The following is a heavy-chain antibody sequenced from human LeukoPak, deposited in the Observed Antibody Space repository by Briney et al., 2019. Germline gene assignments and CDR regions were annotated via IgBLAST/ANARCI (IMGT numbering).Heavy chain of an antibody. J-gene: IGHJ4*02. CDR3: ARAFDHHFDY. CDR1: GFIVSSSY. CDR2: IYSDGRT. Sequence: GGSLRLSCAASGFIVSSSYMGWVRQAPGKGLEWVSYIYSDGRTFYADSVKGRFTTSRDSSKNTLYFQMNSLRAEDTAVYYCARAFDHHFDYWGQGTLVAVSS. V-gene: IGHV3-53*01. D-gene: IGHD3-16*01.